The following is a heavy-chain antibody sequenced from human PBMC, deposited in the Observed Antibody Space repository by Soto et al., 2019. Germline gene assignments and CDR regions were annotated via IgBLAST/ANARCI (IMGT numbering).Heavy chain of an antibody. CDR3: ARDIVVVAARAYNWFDP. V-gene: IGHV1-8*01. CDR1: GYTFTSYD. J-gene: IGHJ5*02. CDR2: MNPKSGNT. Sequence: GASVKVSCKASGYTFTSYDINWVRQATGQGLEWMGWMNPKSGNTGYAQKFQGRVTMTRNTSISTAYMELSSLRSEDTAVYYCARDIVVVAARAYNWFDPWGQGTLVTVSS. D-gene: IGHD2-15*01.